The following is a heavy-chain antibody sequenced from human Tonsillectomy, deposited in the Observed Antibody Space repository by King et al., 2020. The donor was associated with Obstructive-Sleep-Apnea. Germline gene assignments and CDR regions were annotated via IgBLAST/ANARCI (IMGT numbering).Heavy chain of an antibody. CDR1: GFTFSNYG. CDR3: VRGVYSRSYYRTYYFDY. D-gene: IGHD1-26*01. CDR2: ISYDGSNN. J-gene: IGHJ4*02. Sequence: GQLVQSGGGVVQPGKSLRLSCAASGFTFSNYGMHWVRQAPGKGLEWVAVISYDGSNNYYADSVKGRFTISRDNSKNTLYLQMNSLRAEDTAVYYCVRGVYSRSYYRTYYFDYWGEGTLVTVPS. V-gene: IGHV3-30*19.